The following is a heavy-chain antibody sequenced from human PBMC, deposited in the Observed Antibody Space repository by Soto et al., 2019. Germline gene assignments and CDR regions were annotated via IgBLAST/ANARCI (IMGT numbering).Heavy chain of an antibody. CDR1: GFTFSSYA. CDR2: ISYDGSNK. V-gene: IGHV3-30-3*01. D-gene: IGHD3-3*01. Sequence: GGSLRLSCAASGFTFSSYAMHWVRQAPGKGLEWVAVISYDGSNKYYADSVKGRFTISRDNSKNTLYLQMNSLRAEDTAVYYCARNYDFWSGYYTGIDYWGQGTLVTVSS. CDR3: ARNYDFWSGYYTGIDY. J-gene: IGHJ4*02.